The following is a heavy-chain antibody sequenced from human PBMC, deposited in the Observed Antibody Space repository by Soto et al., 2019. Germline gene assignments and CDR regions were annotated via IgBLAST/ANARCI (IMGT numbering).Heavy chain of an antibody. CDR1: GGTFSNSG. CDR2: IIPIFGTT. J-gene: IGHJ4*02. D-gene: IGHD3-3*01. CDR3: ARESEYYDFWSGYFPE. Sequence: SVKVSCKASGGTFSNSGLSWVRQAPGQGLEWMGGIIPIFGTTKYAQKFQGRVTITADKSTNTAYMEVSSLRSEDTAVYFCARESEYYDFWSGYFPEWGQGTLVTVSS. V-gene: IGHV1-69*06.